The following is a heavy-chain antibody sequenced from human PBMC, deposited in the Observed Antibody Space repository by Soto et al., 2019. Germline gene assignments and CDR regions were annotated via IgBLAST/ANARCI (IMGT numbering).Heavy chain of an antibody. J-gene: IGHJ5*02. CDR3: AGDGGGYSYGYNWLHP. CDR1: GGTFSSYA. V-gene: IGHV1-69*01. CDR2: IIPIFGTA. Sequence: QVPLEQSGAEVKKPGSSVKVSCKASGGTFSSYAISWVRQAPGQGLEWMGGIIPIFGTANYAQKFQGRVTITADESTSTAYMELSSLSSEDTAVYYCAGDGGGYSYGYNWLHPWRQGTLFTVSS. D-gene: IGHD5-18*01.